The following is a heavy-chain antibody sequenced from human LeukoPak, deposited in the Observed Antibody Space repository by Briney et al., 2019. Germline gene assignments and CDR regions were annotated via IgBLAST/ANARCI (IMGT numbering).Heavy chain of an antibody. J-gene: IGHJ4*02. Sequence: PGGSLRLSCAASGFTFDDYDMSWVRQGPGKGLEWVANINWHGDRTDYADSVKGRFTISRDNAKNSLSLQMKSLRAEDTAFYYCARGLMGGYPRFDYWGQGTLVIVSS. D-gene: IGHD3-22*01. CDR1: GFTFDDYD. CDR2: INWHGDRT. V-gene: IGHV3-20*04. CDR3: ARGLMGGYPRFDY.